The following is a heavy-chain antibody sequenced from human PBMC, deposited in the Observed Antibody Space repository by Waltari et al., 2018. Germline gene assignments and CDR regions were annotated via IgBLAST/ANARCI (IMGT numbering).Heavy chain of an antibody. D-gene: IGHD1-26*01. J-gene: IGHJ6*02. CDR3: ARVGATDLPYCYGMDV. CDR2: IKQDGSEK. V-gene: IGHV3-7*01. Sequence: EMQLLESGGDLVQPGGSLRLSCGASGITFGAYWMTWVRQAPGKGLEWVAKIKQDGSEKNYMDSVKGRFTISRDNAKKSLYLEMNNLRVEDTAVYYCARVGATDLPYCYGMDVWGQGTTVTVSS. CDR1: GITFGAYW.